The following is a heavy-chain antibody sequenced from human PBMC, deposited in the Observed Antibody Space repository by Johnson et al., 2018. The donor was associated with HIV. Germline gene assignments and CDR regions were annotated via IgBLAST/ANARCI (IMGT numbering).Heavy chain of an antibody. J-gene: IGHJ3*02. V-gene: IGHV3-NL1*01. Sequence: QVQLVESGGGVVQPGRSLRLSCAASGFTFSSYGMQWVRQAPGKGLEWVSIIYSGGRAYYADSVKGRFIISRDNSKNTLYLQMNSLRAEDTAVYYCARAIVTPDEVAFDIWGQGTLVTVSS. CDR3: ARAIVTPDEVAFDI. D-gene: IGHD5-18*01. CDR2: IYSGGRA. CDR1: GFTFSSYG.